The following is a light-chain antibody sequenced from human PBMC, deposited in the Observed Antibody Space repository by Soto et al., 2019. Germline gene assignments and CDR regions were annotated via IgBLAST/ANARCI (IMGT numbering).Light chain of an antibody. V-gene: IGKV1-9*01. Sequence: IQLTQSPSSLSASVGDRVTMTCRASQGITSYLAWHQQRPGKAPRLLIYSASTLQSGVPSRFSGSGYGTDFSLTISNLQPEDFATYYCQQLYSHPLTFGGGTKV. CDR1: QGITSY. CDR2: SAS. CDR3: QQLYSHPLT. J-gene: IGKJ4*01.